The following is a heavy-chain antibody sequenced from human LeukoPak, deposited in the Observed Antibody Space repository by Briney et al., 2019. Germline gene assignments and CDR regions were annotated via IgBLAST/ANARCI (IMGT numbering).Heavy chain of an antibody. J-gene: IGHJ4*02. CDR1: GGSISSYY. Sequence: SETLSLTCTVSGGSISSYYWSWIRQPPGKGLEWIGYIYYSGSTNYNPSLKSRVTISVDTSKNQFSLKLNSVTAADTAFYYCARGDDFWSGYSYFDHWGQGTLVTVSS. V-gene: IGHV4-59*08. CDR3: ARGDDFWSGYSYFDH. D-gene: IGHD3-3*01. CDR2: IYYSGST.